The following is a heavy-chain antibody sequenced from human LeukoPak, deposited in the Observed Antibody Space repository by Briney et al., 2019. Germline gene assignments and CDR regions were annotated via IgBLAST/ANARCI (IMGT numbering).Heavy chain of an antibody. Sequence: ASVKVSCKASGYTFTNYDINWVRQATGQGLEWMGWMNPNSGNTGYAQKFQGRVTMTRNTSISTAYMELSSLRSEDTAVYYCARGLLRKRPVFVFWGQGTLVTVSS. CDR2: MNPNSGNT. J-gene: IGHJ4*02. V-gene: IGHV1-8*01. CDR3: ARGLLRKRPVFVF. CDR1: GYTFTNYD. D-gene: IGHD1-14*01.